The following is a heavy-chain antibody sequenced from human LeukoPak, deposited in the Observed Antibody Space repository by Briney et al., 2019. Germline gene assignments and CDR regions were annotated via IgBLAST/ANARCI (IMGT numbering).Heavy chain of an antibody. D-gene: IGHD3-16*01. CDR3: ARDGTKLLGYGMDV. CDR2: IYYSGST. V-gene: IGHV4-31*03. CDR1: GGSISSGGYY. Sequence: SQTLSLTCTVSGGSISSGGYYWSWIRQHPGKGLEWIGYIYYSGSTYYNPSLKSRVTISVDTSKNQFSLKQSSVTAADTAVYYCARDGTKLLGYGMDVWGQGTTVTVSS. J-gene: IGHJ6*02.